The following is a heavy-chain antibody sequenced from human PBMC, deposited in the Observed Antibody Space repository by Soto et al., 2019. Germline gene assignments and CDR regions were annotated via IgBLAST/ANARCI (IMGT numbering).Heavy chain of an antibody. CDR2: ISYDGSNK. CDR1: GFTFSSYG. CDR3: AKSSRPLLAVPFDY. D-gene: IGHD2-21*02. J-gene: IGHJ4*02. V-gene: IGHV3-30*18. Sequence: GGSLRLSCAASGFTFSSYGMHWVRQAPGKGLEWVAVISYDGSNKYYADSVKGRFTISRDNSKNTLYLQMNSLRAEDTAVYYCAKSSRPLLAVPFDYWGQGALVTVSS.